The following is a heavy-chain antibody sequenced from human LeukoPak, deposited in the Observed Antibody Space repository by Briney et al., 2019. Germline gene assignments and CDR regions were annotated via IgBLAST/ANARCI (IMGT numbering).Heavy chain of an antibody. Sequence: SETLSFTCAVYGGSVSGYYWSWIRQPPEKGLEWIGEINHRGRTHYTPSLQSRVTMSVDTSKNQFALNLNSVTAADTAVYYCARVPLRFLEPFDYWGQGILVTVSS. V-gene: IGHV4-34*01. D-gene: IGHD3-3*01. CDR3: ARVPLRFLEPFDY. J-gene: IGHJ4*02. CDR2: INHRGRT. CDR1: GGSVSGYY.